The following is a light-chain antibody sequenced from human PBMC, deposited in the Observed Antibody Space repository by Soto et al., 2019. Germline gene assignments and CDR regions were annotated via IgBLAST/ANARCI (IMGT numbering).Light chain of an antibody. Sequence: EIVLTQSPDTLSLSPGERATLSCRTSQNVNSNFLAWYQQKPGQAPRLLFYDASTRAAGVPDRFRGGGSGTDFTLPSTRLEPEDFAIYYCQQYGRSPLLYAFGQGTRVGVK. V-gene: IGKV3-20*01. CDR2: DAS. CDR3: QQYGRSPLLYA. J-gene: IGKJ2*01. CDR1: QNVNSNF.